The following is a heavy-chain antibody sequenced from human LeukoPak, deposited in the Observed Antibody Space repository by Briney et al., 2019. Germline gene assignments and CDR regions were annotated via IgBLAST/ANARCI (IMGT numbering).Heavy chain of an antibody. CDR2: IWHDGGRK. J-gene: IGHJ4*02. CDR3: ARAIGNSGFNLDY. V-gene: IGHV3-33*01. Sequence: GGSLRLSCVVSGFTFSTHGFHWVRQAPGKGLEWVSVIWHDGGRKEYADSVRGRFTISRDNSNLYLQMNSLRAEDTAIYYCARAIGNSGFNLDYWGQGTPVTVSS. D-gene: IGHD5-12*01. CDR1: GFTFSTHG.